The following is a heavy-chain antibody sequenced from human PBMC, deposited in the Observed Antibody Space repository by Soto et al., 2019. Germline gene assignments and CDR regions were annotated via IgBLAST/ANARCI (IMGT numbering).Heavy chain of an antibody. CDR2: IYYSGST. D-gene: IGHD6-6*01. V-gene: IGHV4-39*07. CDR1: GGSISSSSYY. Sequence: SETLSLTCTVSGGSISSSSYYWGWIRQPPGKGLEWIGSIYYSGSTYYNPSLKSRVTISVDTSKNQFSLKLSTVTAADTAVYYCARDILEYSSSSCAVDIWGQGTIVTVSS. CDR3: ARDILEYSSSSCAVDI. J-gene: IGHJ3*02.